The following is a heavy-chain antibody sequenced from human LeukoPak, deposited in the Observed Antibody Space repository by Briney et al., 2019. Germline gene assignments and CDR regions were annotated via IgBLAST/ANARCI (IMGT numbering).Heavy chain of an antibody. CDR1: GFTFSSYS. D-gene: IGHD3-22*01. J-gene: IGHJ4*02. CDR2: ISSSSSYI. V-gene: IGHV3-21*01. CDR3: ARDLYYYDSRGSY. Sequence: SGGSLRLSRAASGFTFSSYSMNWVRQAPGKGLEWVSSISSSSSYIYYADSVKGRFTISRDNAKNSLYLQMNSQRDEDTAVYYCARDLYYYDSRGSYWGQGTLVTVSS.